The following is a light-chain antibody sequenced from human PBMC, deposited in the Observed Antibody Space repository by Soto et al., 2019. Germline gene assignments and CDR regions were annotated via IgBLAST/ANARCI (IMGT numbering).Light chain of an antibody. J-gene: IGLJ1*01. V-gene: IGLV1-51*01. CDR1: SSNIGGNS. CDR2: DDN. CDR3: GSWDSSLSAYV. Sequence: VLTQPPSVSAAPGQKVTISCSGSSSNIGGNSVSWYQQLPGTAPKLLIYDDNKRPSGIPDRFSGSKSGTSATLGITGFQTGDEADYYCGSWDSSLSAYVFGTGTKLTVL.